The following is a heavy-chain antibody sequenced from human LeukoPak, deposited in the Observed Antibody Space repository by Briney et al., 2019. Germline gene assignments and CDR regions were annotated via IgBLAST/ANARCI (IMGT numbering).Heavy chain of an antibody. Sequence: SETLSLTCTVSGGSISSYHWTWIRQSPGKGLEWIGYIYNTGSTNYNPSLESRVTISVDTSENQFSLKLSSVTAADTAMYYCARASIAAAGTWFDPWGQGTLVTVSS. J-gene: IGHJ5*02. CDR1: GGSISSYH. CDR2: IYNTGST. V-gene: IGHV4-4*09. D-gene: IGHD6-13*01. CDR3: ARASIAAAGTWFDP.